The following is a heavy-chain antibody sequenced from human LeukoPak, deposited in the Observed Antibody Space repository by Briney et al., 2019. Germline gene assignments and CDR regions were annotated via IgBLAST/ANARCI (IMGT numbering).Heavy chain of an antibody. V-gene: IGHV4-34*01. CDR1: GGSFSGYY. CDR3: ARHQYFIGTAY. Sequence: SETLSLTCAVYGGSFSGYYWSWIRQPPGKGLEWIGEINHSGSTNYNPSLKSRVTISVDTSKNQFSLKLSSVTAADTAVYYCARHQYFIGTAYWGQGTLVTVSS. CDR2: INHSGST. D-gene: IGHD2/OR15-2a*01. J-gene: IGHJ4*02.